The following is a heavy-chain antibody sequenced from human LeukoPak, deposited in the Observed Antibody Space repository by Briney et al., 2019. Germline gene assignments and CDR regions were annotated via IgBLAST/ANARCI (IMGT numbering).Heavy chain of an antibody. J-gene: IGHJ4*02. CDR2: INHSGRT. CDR1: GGSFSGYY. D-gene: IGHD6-19*01. Sequence: SETLSLTCGVYGGSFSGYYWSWIRQPPGKGLEWIGEINHSGRTNYNPSLKSRVTISVDTSKNQFSLKLSSVTAADTAVYYCARGWARQWLARIFDYWGQGTLVTVSS. CDR3: ARGWARQWLARIFDY. V-gene: IGHV4-34*01.